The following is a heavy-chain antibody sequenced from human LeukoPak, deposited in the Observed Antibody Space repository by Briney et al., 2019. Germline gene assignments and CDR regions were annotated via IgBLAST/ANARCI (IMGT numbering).Heavy chain of an antibody. Sequence: APVKVSCKASGYTFTGYYMHWVRQAPGQGLEWMGWINPNSGGTNYAQKFQGRVTMTRDTSISTAYMELSRLRSDDTAVYYCASSAYDSSGYYQYYFDYWGQGTLVTVSS. D-gene: IGHD3-22*01. CDR3: ASSAYDSSGYYQYYFDY. CDR1: GYTFTGYY. V-gene: IGHV1-2*02. CDR2: INPNSGGT. J-gene: IGHJ4*02.